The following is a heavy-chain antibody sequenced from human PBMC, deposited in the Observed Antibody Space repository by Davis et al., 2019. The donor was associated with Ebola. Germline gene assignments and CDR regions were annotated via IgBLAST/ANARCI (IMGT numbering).Heavy chain of an antibody. CDR2: IFPDDSDT. D-gene: IGHD6-19*01. J-gene: IGHJ5*02. CDR1: GYTFSNYW. V-gene: IGHV5-51*01. CDR3: GRHPSGRTPNWFDP. Sequence: KVSCKASGYTFSNYWIGWLRQIPGEGLELMGIIFPDDSDTRYSPSFEGRVTISVDKSINTAYLQWTSLKTSDTAIYYCGRHPSGRTPNWFDPWGQGTLVTVSS.